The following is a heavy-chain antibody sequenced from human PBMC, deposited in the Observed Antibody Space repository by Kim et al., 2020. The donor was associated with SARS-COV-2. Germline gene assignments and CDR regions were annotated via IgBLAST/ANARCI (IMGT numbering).Heavy chain of an antibody. CDR3: AREGDHGMY. V-gene: IGHV3-53*01. J-gene: IGHJ4*02. D-gene: IGHD3-16*01. CDR2: ST. Sequence: STYYPDSVKCRFTISRDKPKNSLYLQMNSLRAEHTAVYYCAREGDHGMYWGQGTRVTVPS.